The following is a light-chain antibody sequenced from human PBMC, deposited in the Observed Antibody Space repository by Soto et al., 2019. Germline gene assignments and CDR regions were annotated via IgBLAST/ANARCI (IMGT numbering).Light chain of an antibody. J-gene: IGLJ1*01. V-gene: IGLV2-14*03. CDR1: SSDIGANNY. CDR3: SYFTISSTF. CDR2: DVS. Sequence: QSALTQPASVSGSPGQSITISCTGTSSDIGANNYVSWYQQHPGKAPKLMIYDVSDRASGASSRFSGSKSGNTASLTISGLLPEDEADYYCSYFTISSTFFGTGTKVTVL.